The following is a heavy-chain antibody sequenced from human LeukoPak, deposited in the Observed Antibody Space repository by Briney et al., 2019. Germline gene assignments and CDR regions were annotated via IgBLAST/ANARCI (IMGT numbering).Heavy chain of an antibody. CDR2: IYYSGST. Sequence: SETLSLTCTVSGGSISSYYWSWIRQPPGKGLEWIGYIYYSGSTNYSPSLKSRVTISVDTSKNQFSLKLSSVTAADTAVYYCASHRDIVANFDYWGQGTLVTVSS. V-gene: IGHV4-59*01. J-gene: IGHJ4*02. CDR3: ASHRDIVANFDY. D-gene: IGHD5-12*01. CDR1: GGSISSYY.